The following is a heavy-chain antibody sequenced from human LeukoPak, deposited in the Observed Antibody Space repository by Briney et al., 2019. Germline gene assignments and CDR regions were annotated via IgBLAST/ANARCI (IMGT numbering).Heavy chain of an antibody. D-gene: IGHD6-19*01. CDR1: GFTFSNYE. CDR3: ARGRSSGWYNWFDP. V-gene: IGHV3-53*01. CDR2: IYSGGDT. J-gene: IGHJ5*02. Sequence: GGSLRLSCAASGFTFSNYEMNWVRQAPGKGLEWVSGIYSGGDTNYADSVKGRFTISRDNSKNTLYLQMNSLRAEDTAVYYCARGRSSGWYNWFDPWGQGTLVTVSS.